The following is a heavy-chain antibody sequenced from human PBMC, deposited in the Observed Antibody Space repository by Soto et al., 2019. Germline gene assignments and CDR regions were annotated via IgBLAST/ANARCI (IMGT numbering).Heavy chain of an antibody. CDR1: GFTLSDHY. J-gene: IGHJ4*02. CDR2: SRDKAQGYST. Sequence: GGSLRLSCAGSGFTLSDHYIDWVRQAPGKGLEWVGRSRDKAQGYSTAYAASVKGRFTTSRDESKNSVYLQMNNLRVEDSALYYCAREGDGNYFYFDHWGQGTRVTVSS. CDR3: AREGDGNYFYFDH. D-gene: IGHD1-26*01. V-gene: IGHV3-72*01.